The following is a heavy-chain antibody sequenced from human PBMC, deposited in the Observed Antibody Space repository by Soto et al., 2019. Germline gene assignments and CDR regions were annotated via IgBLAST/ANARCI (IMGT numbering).Heavy chain of an antibody. CDR3: ARMATFGSLNWFDP. Sequence: SVKVSCKASGGTFSRYAISWVRQAPGQGLEWMGGIIPIFGTANYAQKFQGRVTMTRDISIATAYMELSSLRSDNTAIYYCARMATFGSLNWFDPWGQGTLVTVSS. D-gene: IGHD3-16*01. V-gene: IGHV1-69*05. CDR2: IIPIFGTA. J-gene: IGHJ5*02. CDR1: GGTFSRYA.